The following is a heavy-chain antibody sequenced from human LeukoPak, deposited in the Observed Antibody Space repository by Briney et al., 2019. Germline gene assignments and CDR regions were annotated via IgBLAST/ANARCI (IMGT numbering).Heavy chain of an antibody. CDR2: IRSNTYGGTT. CDR1: GFIFADYA. D-gene: IGHD4-11*01. Sequence: GRSLRLSCTASGFIFADYAMSWVRQAPGKGLEWVSFIRSNTYGGTTEYAASVKGRFTISRDDSKSIAYLQMYSLKTEDTAMYYCTRGDYSDYLDYWGQGTLVTVSS. V-gene: IGHV3-49*04. J-gene: IGHJ4*02. CDR3: TRGDYSDYLDY.